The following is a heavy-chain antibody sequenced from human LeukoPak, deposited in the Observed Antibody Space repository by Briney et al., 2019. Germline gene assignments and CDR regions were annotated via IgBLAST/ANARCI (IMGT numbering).Heavy chain of an antibody. Sequence: LETLSLTCTVSGGSISTSSYYWGWIRQPPGKGLEWIACIYYSGTTYYNPSLKSRVTMSVDTSKNQFSLKLSSVTAADTAVYYCARLQVALYYFDYWGQGTLVTVSS. D-gene: IGHD5-12*01. J-gene: IGHJ4*02. CDR1: GGSISTSSYY. CDR2: IYYSGTT. V-gene: IGHV4-39*01. CDR3: ARLQVALYYFDY.